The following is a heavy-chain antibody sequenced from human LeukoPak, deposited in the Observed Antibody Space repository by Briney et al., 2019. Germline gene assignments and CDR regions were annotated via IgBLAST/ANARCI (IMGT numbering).Heavy chain of an antibody. Sequence: RASVKDSCKASGYTFTSYYMHWVRQAPGQGLEWMGIINPSGGSTSYARKFQGRVTMTRDTSTSTVYMELSSLRSEDTAVYYCAREGLSRANDYWGQGALVTVSS. CDR1: GYTFTSYY. D-gene: IGHD3-16*02. V-gene: IGHV1-46*01. CDR3: AREGLSRANDY. CDR2: INPSGGST. J-gene: IGHJ4*02.